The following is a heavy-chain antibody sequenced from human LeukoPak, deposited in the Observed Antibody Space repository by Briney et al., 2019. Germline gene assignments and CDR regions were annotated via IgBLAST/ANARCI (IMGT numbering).Heavy chain of an antibody. CDR2: IYYSGST. CDR3: ARVDHCSGGSCYFAYYYMDV. J-gene: IGHJ6*03. D-gene: IGHD2-15*01. Sequence: SETLSLTCTVSGGSISSYYWSWIRQPPGKGLEWIGYIYYSGSTNYNPSLKSRVTISVDTSKNQFSLKLSSVTAADTAVYYCARVDHCSGGSCYFAYYYMDVWGKGTTVTVSS. CDR1: GGSISSYY. V-gene: IGHV4-59*01.